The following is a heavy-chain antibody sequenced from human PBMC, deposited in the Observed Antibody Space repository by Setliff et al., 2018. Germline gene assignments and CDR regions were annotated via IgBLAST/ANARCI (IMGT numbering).Heavy chain of an antibody. Sequence: PGGSLSLSCAASGFTLSDYWMAWVRQAPGKGLEWVANIKQDGGEKYYADSMKGRFTISRDNAKNSLYLQMNSLSAEDTAEYFCARRNYRTALDYWGQGTLVTVSS. CDR1: GFTLSDYW. J-gene: IGHJ4*02. CDR3: ARRNYRTALDY. D-gene: IGHD3-16*02. CDR2: IKQDGGEK. V-gene: IGHV3-7*03.